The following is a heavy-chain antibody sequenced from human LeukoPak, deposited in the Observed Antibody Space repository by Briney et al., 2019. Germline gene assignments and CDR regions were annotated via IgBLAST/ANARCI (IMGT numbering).Heavy chain of an antibody. D-gene: IGHD4-17*01. CDR1: GGSVSSGSYY. CDR2: IYYSGST. J-gene: IGHJ6*04. V-gene: IGHV4-61*01. CDR3: ARVLATVTTGGMDV. Sequence: KPSETLSLTRTVSGGSVSSGSYYWSWIRQPPGEGLEWVGYIYYSGSTNYNPSLKSRVTISVDTSKNQFSLKLSSVTAADTAVYYCARVLATVTTGGMDVWGKGTTVTVSS.